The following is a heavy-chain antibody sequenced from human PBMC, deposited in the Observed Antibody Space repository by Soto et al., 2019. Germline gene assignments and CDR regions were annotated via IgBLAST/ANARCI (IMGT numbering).Heavy chain of an antibody. V-gene: IGHV1-3*01. CDR3: VRRHVSATGIDWFDP. D-gene: IGHD6-13*01. CDR1: GYTFTSYG. Sequence: QVQLVQSGTEVKKPWASVKVSCKASGYTFTSYGIHWVRQAPGQRREWMGWINAANGDTKYSPKFQGRVTITRDTSARTAYMELSSLRSDDTAVYYCVRRHVSATGIDWFDPWGQGTLVTVSS. J-gene: IGHJ5*02. CDR2: INAANGDT.